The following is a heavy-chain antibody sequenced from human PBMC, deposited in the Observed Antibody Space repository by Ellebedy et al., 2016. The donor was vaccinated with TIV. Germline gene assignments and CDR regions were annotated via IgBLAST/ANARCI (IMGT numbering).Heavy chain of an antibody. CDR3: ASIPTVTTFDY. Sequence: MPSETLSLTCTVSGGSISSYHCHCIPQPPGQGLEWIGYIYYRGSTNYNPSLKSRVTISVDTSKNQFSLKLSSVTAADTAVYYCASIPTVTTFDYWGHGTLVTVSS. CDR2: IYYRGST. CDR1: GGSISSYH. J-gene: IGHJ5*01. V-gene: IGHV4-59*08. D-gene: IGHD4-17*01.